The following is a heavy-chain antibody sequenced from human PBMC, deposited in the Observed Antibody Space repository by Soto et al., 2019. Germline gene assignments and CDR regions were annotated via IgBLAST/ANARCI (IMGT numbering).Heavy chain of an antibody. CDR3: AKNPSGEVYYYYYMDV. D-gene: IGHD2-21*01. CDR1: GFTFSSYA. CDR2: ISGSGGST. J-gene: IGHJ6*03. Sequence: EVQLLESGGGLVQPGGSLRLSCAASGFTFSSYAMSWVRQAPGKGLERVSAISGSGGSTYYADSVKGRFTISRDNSKNTLYLQMNSLRAEDTAVYYCAKNPSGEVYYYYYMDVWGKGTTVTVSS. V-gene: IGHV3-23*01.